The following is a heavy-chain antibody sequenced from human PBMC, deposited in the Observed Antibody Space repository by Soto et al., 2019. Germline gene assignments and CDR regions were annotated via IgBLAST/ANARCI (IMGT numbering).Heavy chain of an antibody. CDR1: GFIISDRY. CDR2: TRDKSEGYTT. D-gene: IGHD1-26*01. Sequence: EVQLVESGGGLVQPGGSLRLSCAASGFIISDRYMDWVRQATGKGLEWVGRTRDKSEGYTTEYAASVKGRFTISRDDSKNSVYLQMNSLKTEDTGVYFCVRVVGRGYFDYWGQGALV. V-gene: IGHV3-72*01. J-gene: IGHJ4*02. CDR3: VRVVGRGYFDY.